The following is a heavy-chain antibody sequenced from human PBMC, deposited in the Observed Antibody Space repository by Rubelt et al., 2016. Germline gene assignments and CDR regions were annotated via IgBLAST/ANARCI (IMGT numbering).Heavy chain of an antibody. V-gene: IGHV3-23*01. J-gene: IGHJ3*02. CDR2: ISGSGGST. CDR3: ARAIVGFRLAFDI. Sequence: GKGLEWVSAISGSGGSTYYADSVKGRFTISRDNSKNTLYLQMNSLRAEDTAVYYCARAIVGFRLAFDIWGQGTMVSVSS. D-gene: IGHD3-22*01.